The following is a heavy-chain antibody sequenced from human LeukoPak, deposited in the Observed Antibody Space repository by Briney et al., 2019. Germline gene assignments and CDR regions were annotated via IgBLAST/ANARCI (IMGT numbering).Heavy chain of an antibody. J-gene: IGHJ3*02. CDR3: ARRDIVVVPAAIFGAFDI. CDR1: GFTFDDYG. V-gene: IGHV3-20*04. CDR2: INWNGGST. Sequence: GGSLRLSCAASGFTFDDYGMSWVRQAPGKGLEWVSGINWNGGSTGYADSVKGRFTISRDNAKNPLYLQMNSLRAEDTALYYCARRDIVVVPAAIFGAFDIWGQGTMVTVSS. D-gene: IGHD2-2*02.